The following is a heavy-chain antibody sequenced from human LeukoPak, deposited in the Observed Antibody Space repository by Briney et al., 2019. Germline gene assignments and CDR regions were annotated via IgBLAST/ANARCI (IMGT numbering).Heavy chain of an antibody. D-gene: IGHD6-6*01. CDR2: IKQDGSEK. J-gene: IGHJ4*02. CDR3: AKGYIAARRSPYFDY. CDR1: GFTFSSYW. Sequence: PGGSLRLSCAASGFTFSSYWMSWVRQAPGKGLEWVANIKQDGSEKYYVDSVKGRFTISRDNSKNSLYLQMNSLRTEDTALYYCAKGYIAARRSPYFDYWGQGTLVTVSS. V-gene: IGHV3-7*03.